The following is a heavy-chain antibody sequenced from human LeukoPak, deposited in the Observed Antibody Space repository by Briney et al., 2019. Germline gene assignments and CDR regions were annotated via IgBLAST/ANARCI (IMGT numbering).Heavy chain of an antibody. V-gene: IGHV3-9*01. CDR1: GFTFDDYA. CDR3: ARGEYSSSWFDY. D-gene: IGHD6-13*01. CDR2: ISWNSGSI. Sequence: GRSLRLSCAAPGFTFDDYAMHWVRQAPGKGLEWVSGISWNSGSIGYADSVKGRFTISRDNAKNSLYLQMNSLRAEDTAVYYCARGEYSSSWFDYWGQGTLVTVSS. J-gene: IGHJ4*02.